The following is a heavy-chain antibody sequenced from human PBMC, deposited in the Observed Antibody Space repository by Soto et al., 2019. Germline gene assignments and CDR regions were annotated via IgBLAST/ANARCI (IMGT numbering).Heavy chain of an antibody. CDR3: ARDRKYCSGGSCYGLFDY. J-gene: IGHJ4*02. CDR2: INHSGST. D-gene: IGHD2-15*01. V-gene: IGHV4-34*01. CDR1: GGSFSGYY. Sequence: SETLSLTCAVYGGSFSGYYWSWIRQPPGKGLEWNGEINHSGSTNYNPSLKSRVTISVDTSKNQFSLKLSSVTAADTAVYYCARDRKYCSGGSCYGLFDYWGQGTLVTVSS.